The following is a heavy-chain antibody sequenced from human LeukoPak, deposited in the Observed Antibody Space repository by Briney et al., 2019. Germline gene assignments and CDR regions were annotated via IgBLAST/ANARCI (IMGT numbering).Heavy chain of an antibody. J-gene: IGHJ5*02. CDR2: INPNSGGT. D-gene: IGHD5-24*01. CDR1: GYTFTGYY. V-gene: IGHV1-2*02. Sequence: GASVKVSCTASGYTFTGYYMHWVRQAPGQGLERMGWINPNSGGTNYAQKFQGRVTMTRDTSISTAYMELSRLRSDDTAVYYCARVSRDGYTWFDPWGQGTLVTVSS. CDR3: ARVSRDGYTWFDP.